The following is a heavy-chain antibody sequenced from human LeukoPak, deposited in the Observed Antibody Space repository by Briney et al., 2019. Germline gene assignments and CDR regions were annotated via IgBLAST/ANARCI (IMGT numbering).Heavy chain of an antibody. CDR2: ISGSGGST. V-gene: IGHV3-23*01. CDR1: GFTFSSYA. Sequence: GGSLRLSCAASGFTFSSYAMSWVRQAPGKGLEWVSAISGSGGSTYYADSVKGQFTISRDNSKNTLYLQMNSLRAEDTAVYYCAKDPFTIFGVVTPKAADYWGQGTLVTVSS. J-gene: IGHJ4*02. D-gene: IGHD3-3*01. CDR3: AKDPFTIFGVVTPKAADY.